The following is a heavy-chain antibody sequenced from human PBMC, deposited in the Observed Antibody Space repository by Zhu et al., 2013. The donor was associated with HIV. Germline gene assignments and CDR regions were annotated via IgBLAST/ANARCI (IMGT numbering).Heavy chain of an antibody. J-gene: IGHJ6*03. D-gene: IGHD2-2*01. V-gene: IGHV1-2*02. CDR2: INPNSGGT. CDR1: GYTFTGYY. Sequence: QVQLVQSGAEVKKPGASVKVSCKASGYTFTGYYMHWVRQAPGQGLEWMGWINPNSGGTNYAQKFQGRVTMTRDTSISTAYMELSRLRSDDTAVYYCARDLPNYCSSTSCYQYYYYYYMDVVGTKGTTVHRLL. CDR3: ARDLPNYCSSTSCYQYYYYYYMDV.